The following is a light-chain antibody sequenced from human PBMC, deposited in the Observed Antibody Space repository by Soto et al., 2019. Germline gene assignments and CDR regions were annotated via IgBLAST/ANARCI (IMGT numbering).Light chain of an antibody. Sequence: DIVMTQSPDSLAVSLGERATINCKSRQSVLHSSNKKNYLAWYQQKPGQPPKLLIYWASTRESGVPDRFSGSGSGTXFTPTXSSLXAEDVAVYXXQXYXTTPPYTFGQGTKLEIK. J-gene: IGKJ2*01. CDR3: QXYXTTPPYT. V-gene: IGKV4-1*01. CDR1: QSVLHSSNKKNY. CDR2: WAS.